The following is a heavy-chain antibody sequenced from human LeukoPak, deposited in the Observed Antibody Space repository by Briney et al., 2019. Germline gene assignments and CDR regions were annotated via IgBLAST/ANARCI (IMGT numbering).Heavy chain of an antibody. V-gene: IGHV1-69*04. CDR1: GGTFSSYA. D-gene: IGHD3-3*01. CDR3: ARETTIFGRYFDY. Sequence: SVKVSCKASGGTFSSYAISWVRQAPGQGLEWMGRIIPILGIANYAQKFQGRVTITADKSTSTAYMELSSLRSEDTAVYYCARETTIFGRYFDYWGQGTLVTVSS. CDR2: IIPILGIA. J-gene: IGHJ4*02.